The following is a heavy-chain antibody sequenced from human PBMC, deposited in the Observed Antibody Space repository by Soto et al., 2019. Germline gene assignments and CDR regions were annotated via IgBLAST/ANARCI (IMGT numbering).Heavy chain of an antibody. Sequence: GGSLRLSCAASGFSVSSKYMSWVRQAPGKGLEWVSVIFSGGTTYYADSVKGRFTISRDNFKNTLYLQMNSLRAEDTAVYYCASHSTSSYYHYGTDVWGPGPTVTVSS. D-gene: IGHD2-2*01. J-gene: IGHJ6*02. CDR2: IFSGGTT. CDR3: ASHSTSSYYHYGTDV. CDR1: GFSVSSKY. V-gene: IGHV3-53*01.